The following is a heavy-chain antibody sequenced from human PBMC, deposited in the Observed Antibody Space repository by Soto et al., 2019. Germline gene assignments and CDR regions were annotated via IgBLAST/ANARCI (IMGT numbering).Heavy chain of an antibody. CDR3: ARGRSSGWLDY. V-gene: IGHV4-34*01. D-gene: IGHD6-19*01. J-gene: IGHJ4*02. CDR2: INHSGST. CDR1: GGSFSGYY. Sequence: PSATLSLTCAVYGGSFSGYYWSWIRQPPGKGLEWIGEINHSGSTNYNPSLKSRVTISVDTSKNQFSLKLSSVTAADTAVYYCARGRSSGWLDYWGQGTPVTVSS.